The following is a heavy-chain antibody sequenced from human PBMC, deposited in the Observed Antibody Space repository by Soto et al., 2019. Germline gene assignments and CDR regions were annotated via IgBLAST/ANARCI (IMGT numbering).Heavy chain of an antibody. J-gene: IGHJ6*02. CDR3: ARAVRYFDWLFPYYYYYGMDV. D-gene: IGHD3-9*01. CDR2: INHSGST. CDR1: GGSFSGYY. Sequence: SETLSLTCAVYGGSFSGYYWSWIRQPPGKGLEWIGEINHSGSTNYNPPLKSRVTISVDTSKNQFSLKLSSVTAADTAVYYCARAVRYFDWLFPYYYYYGMDVWGQGTTVTVSS. V-gene: IGHV4-34*01.